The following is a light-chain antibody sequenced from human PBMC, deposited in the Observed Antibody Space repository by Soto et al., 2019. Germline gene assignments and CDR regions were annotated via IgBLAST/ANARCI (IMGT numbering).Light chain of an antibody. J-gene: IGLJ1*01. Sequence: QSALTQPPSASGSPGQSVTISCTGTSSDIGAYNYVSWYRQYPDKAPKLLVYQVTKRPSGVPDRFSGSKSDNAASLTISALQTEDEAEYFCLSYGKVFGTGTKVTVL. CDR2: QVT. CDR1: SSDIGAYNY. CDR3: LSYGKV. V-gene: IGLV2-8*01.